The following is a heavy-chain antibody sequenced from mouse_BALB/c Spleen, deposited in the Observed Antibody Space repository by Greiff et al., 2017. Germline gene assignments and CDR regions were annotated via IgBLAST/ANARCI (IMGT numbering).Heavy chain of an antibody. V-gene: IGHV5-6-4*01. D-gene: IGHD2-1*01. J-gene: IGHJ3*01. CDR1: GFTFSSYT. CDR2: ISSGGSYT. Sequence: EVMLVESGGGLVKPGGSLKLSCAASGFTFSSYTMSWVRQTPEKRLEWVATISSGGSYTYYPDSVKGRFTISRDNAKNTLYLQMSSLKSEDTAMYYCTRDGVGSTMDPAYWGQGTLVTVSA. CDR3: TRDGVGSTMDPAY.